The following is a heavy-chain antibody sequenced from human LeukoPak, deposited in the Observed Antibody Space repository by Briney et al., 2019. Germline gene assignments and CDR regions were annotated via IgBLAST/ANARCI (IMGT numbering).Heavy chain of an antibody. CDR3: AREHDYGDY. CDR1: GGSISSSGYY. V-gene: IGHV4-39*07. J-gene: IGHJ4*02. Sequence: PSETLSLTCTVSGGSISSSGYYWGWIRQPPGKGLEWIGNIYNSGNPYYNPSLKSRVTISIDTSKNQFSLRLSSVTAADTAVYYCAREHDYGDYWGQGTLVTVSS. CDR2: IYNSGNP.